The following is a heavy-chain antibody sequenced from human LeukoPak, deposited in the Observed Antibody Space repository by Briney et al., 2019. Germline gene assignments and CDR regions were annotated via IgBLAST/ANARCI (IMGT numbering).Heavy chain of an antibody. J-gene: IGHJ4*02. CDR2: ICYSGST. CDR3: ASRPPNRRGCATFLPYFDY. D-gene: IGHD6-19*01. Sequence: PSETLSLTCTVSGGSISSSYWSWVRQPPGKGLEWIRYICYSGSTNYNPSLKSRVTISVDTSKNQFSLKLASVTAADTALYYCASRPPNRRGCATFLPYFDYWGQGALVTVSS. V-gene: IGHV4-59*01. CDR1: GGSISSSY.